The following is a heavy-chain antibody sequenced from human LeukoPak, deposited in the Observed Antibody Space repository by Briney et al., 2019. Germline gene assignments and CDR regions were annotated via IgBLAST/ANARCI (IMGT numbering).Heavy chain of an antibody. CDR1: GGSISSSSYY. V-gene: IGHV4-39*01. Sequence: SETLSLTCTVSGGSISSSSYYWGWLRQPPGKGLEWIGSIYYSGSTYYNPSLKSRVTISVDTSKNQFSLKLSSVTAADTAVYYCARAYGSGSYAGYWGQGTLVTVSS. CDR3: ARAYGSGSYAGY. D-gene: IGHD3-10*01. J-gene: IGHJ4*02. CDR2: IYYSGST.